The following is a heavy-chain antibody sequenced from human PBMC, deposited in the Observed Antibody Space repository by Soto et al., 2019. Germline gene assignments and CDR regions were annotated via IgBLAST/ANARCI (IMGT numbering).Heavy chain of an antibody. CDR2: IIPILGIA. CDR3: ARGRRYDSSGYAYFDY. J-gene: IGHJ4*02. CDR1: GGTFSSYT. Sequence: QVQLVQSGAEVKKPGSSVKVSCKASGGTFSSYTISWVRQAPGQGLEWMGRIIPILGIANYAQKFQGRVTITADKSTSTAYMELSSLSSEDTAVYYCARGRRYDSSGYAYFDYWGQGTLVTVSS. D-gene: IGHD3-22*01. V-gene: IGHV1-69*02.